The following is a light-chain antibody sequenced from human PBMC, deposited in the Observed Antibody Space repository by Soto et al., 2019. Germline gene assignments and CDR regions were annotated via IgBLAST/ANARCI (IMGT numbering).Light chain of an antibody. Sequence: QSVLPQPLSACGSPGQSVTISCGGTGRDVGAYNYVRWYQQQPGKPPKLIIYEVSKRPSGVPYRFSRAKSVYTASLTGSGLQPEDDADYYCSSYAGSHTHYVFGIGTKVTVL. CDR3: SSYAGSHTHYV. CDR1: GRDVGAYNY. J-gene: IGLJ1*01. V-gene: IGLV2-8*01. CDR2: EVS.